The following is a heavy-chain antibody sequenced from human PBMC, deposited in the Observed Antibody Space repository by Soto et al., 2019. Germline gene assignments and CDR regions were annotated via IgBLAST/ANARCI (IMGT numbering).Heavy chain of an antibody. J-gene: IGHJ4*02. V-gene: IGHV3-15*01. CDR2: IKSKVDGGTT. D-gene: IGHD2-15*01. CDR1: GFSFSSAW. CDR3: VADVPNGSVYLPIDY. Sequence: WGSLRLSCEASGFSFSSAWMIWVRQAPGKGLEWVGLIKSKVDGGTTDYAAPVTGRFTISRDDSINTLYLQVNSLKTEDTATYYCVADVPNGSVYLPIDYWGQGTLVTVSS.